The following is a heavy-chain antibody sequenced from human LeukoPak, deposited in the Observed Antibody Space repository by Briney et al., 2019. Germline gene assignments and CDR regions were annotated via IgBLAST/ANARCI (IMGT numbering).Heavy chain of an antibody. CDR3: ARDFGAGSYRYGMDV. D-gene: IGHD3-10*01. CDR2: IYHRGST. Sequence: SETLSLTCTVSGGSINSYYWSWIRQPPGKGLEWIGYIYHRGSTNYNSSLKSRVSISVDTSKNQFSLRLSSVTAADTAVYYCARDFGAGSYRYGMDVWGQGTAVTVSS. CDR1: GGSINSYY. V-gene: IGHV4-59*12. J-gene: IGHJ6*02.